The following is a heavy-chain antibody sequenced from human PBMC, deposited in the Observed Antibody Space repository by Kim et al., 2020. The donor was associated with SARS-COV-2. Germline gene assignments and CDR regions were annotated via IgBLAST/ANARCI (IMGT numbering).Heavy chain of an antibody. CDR1: GFTFSSYS. CDR3: AGARRPRARVYYYDSSGYLLDY. D-gene: IGHD3-22*01. CDR2: ISSSSSTI. Sequence: GGSLRLSCAASGFTFSSYSMNWVRQAPGKGLEWVSYISSSSSTIYYADSVKGRFTISRDNAKNSLYLQMNSLRDEDTAVYYCAGARRPRARVYYYDSSGYLLDYWGQGTLVTVSS. V-gene: IGHV3-48*02. J-gene: IGHJ4*02.